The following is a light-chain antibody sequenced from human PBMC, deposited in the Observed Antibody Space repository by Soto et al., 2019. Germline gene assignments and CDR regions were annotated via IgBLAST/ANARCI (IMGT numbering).Light chain of an antibody. V-gene: IGKV1-5*03. CDR2: KAS. CDR1: QTISSW. Sequence: DIHMTQSPSTLSVSVVDRVTITCLASQTISSWLAWYQQKPGKAPKLLIYKASTLKSGVPSRFSGSGSGTEFTLTISSLQPDDFATYYCQHYNSYSEAFGQGTKVDIK. CDR3: QHYNSYSEA. J-gene: IGKJ1*01.